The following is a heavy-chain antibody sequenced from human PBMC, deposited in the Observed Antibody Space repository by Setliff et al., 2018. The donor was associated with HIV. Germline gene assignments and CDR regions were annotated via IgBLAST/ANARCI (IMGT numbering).Heavy chain of an antibody. CDR3: ARTSTTTGTTLNWFDP. CDR1: GLTFNRYW. CDR2: ISSNIIYI. D-gene: IGHD1-1*01. J-gene: IGHJ5*02. Sequence: GGSLRLSCVASGLTFNRYWMNWVRQAPGKGLEWISPISSNIIYIYYADSVRGRFTISRDNAKNSLYLQMNSLRVEDTAVYYCARTSTTTGTTLNWFDPWGQGTLVTVSS. V-gene: IGHV3-21*01.